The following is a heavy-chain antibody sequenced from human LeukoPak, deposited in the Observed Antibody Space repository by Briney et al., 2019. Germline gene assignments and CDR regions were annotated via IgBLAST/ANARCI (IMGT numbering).Heavy chain of an antibody. CDR2: VNPNSGGT. CDR1: GYSFTGYY. J-gene: IGHJ5*02. CDR3: TRGKDFGYNWFDP. D-gene: IGHD3-10*01. Sequence: ASVKVSCRASGYSFTGYYMHWVRQAPGQGLEWMGWVNPNSGGTNYAQKFQGRVTMTRDTSISTAYMELSRLRSDDTAVYYCTRGKDFGYNWFDPWGQGTLVTVSS. V-gene: IGHV1-2*02.